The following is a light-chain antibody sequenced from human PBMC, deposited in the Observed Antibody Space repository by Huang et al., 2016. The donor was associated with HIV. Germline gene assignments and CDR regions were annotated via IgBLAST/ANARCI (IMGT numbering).Light chain of an antibody. CDR1: QSVSNN. J-gene: IGKJ2*01. V-gene: IGKV3-15*01. Sequence: EIVMTQSPATLSVSPGERATLSCRASQSVSNNLAWYQQNPGQAPRLLIEGASTRATGIPARFSGSGSGTDFTLTISSLQSEDFAVYYCQQYNNWHYTFGQGTKLEIK. CDR3: QQYNNWHYT. CDR2: GAS.